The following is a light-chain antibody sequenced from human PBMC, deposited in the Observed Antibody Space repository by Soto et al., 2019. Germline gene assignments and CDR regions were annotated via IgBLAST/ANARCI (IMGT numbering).Light chain of an antibody. J-gene: IGKJ1*01. CDR2: GAS. V-gene: IGKV3-20*01. Sequence: EIFLTQSPFTLSLSPVEIATPSCRVSQSVSSSYLAWYQQKPGQAPRLLIYGASSRATGIPDRFSGSGSGTDFTLTISRLEPEDFAVYYCQQYGSSPWTFGQGTKVDTK. CDR3: QQYGSSPWT. CDR1: QSVSSSY.